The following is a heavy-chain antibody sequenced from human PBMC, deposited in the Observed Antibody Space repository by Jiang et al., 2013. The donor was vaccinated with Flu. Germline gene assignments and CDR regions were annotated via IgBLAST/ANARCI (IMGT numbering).Heavy chain of an antibody. V-gene: IGHV4-31*03. J-gene: IGHJ5*02. D-gene: IGHD6-19*01. CDR3: ARVAVAGGWWFDP. CDR1: GGSISSGGYY. CDR2: IYYSGST. Sequence: SGSGLVKPSQTLSLTCTVSGGSISSGGYYWSWIRQHPGKGLEWIGYIYYSGSTYYNPSLKSRVTISVDTSKNQFSLKLSSVTAADTAVYYCARVAVAGGWWFDPWGQGTLVTVSS.